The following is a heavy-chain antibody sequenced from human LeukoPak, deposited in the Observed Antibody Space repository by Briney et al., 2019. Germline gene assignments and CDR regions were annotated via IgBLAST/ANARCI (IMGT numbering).Heavy chain of an antibody. CDR3: AGKRRDGYKTDAFDI. V-gene: IGHV1-69*04. Sequence: SVKVSCKASGGTFSSYAISWVRQAPGQGLEWMGRIIPILGIANYAQKFQGRVTITADKSTSTAYMELSSLRSEDTAVYYCAGKRRDGYKTDAFDIWGQGTMVTVSS. CDR2: IIPILGIA. CDR1: GGTFSSYA. J-gene: IGHJ3*02. D-gene: IGHD5-24*01.